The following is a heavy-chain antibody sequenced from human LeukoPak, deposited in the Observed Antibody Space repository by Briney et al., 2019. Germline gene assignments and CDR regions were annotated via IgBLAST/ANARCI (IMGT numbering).Heavy chain of an antibody. CDR1: GFTFSDYW. CDR3: ARDSRRVGATGGSDL. J-gene: IGHJ5*02. D-gene: IGHD1-26*01. CDR2: IKQDGTEK. V-gene: IGHV3-7*03. Sequence: GGSLRLSCAASGFTFSDYWMSWVRQAPGKGLEWVANIKQDGTEKNYLDSVKGRFILSRGNAKNSLYLQLNFLRADDTAVYYCARDSRRVGATGGSDLWGQGTLVTVSS.